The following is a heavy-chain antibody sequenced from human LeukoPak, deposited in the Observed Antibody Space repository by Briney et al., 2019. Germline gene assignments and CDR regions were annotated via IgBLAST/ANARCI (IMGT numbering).Heavy chain of an antibody. CDR3: ARRSNPDYIWGASDY. CDR2: IYYSGST. Sequence: SETLSLTCTVSKDSISSYYWSWIRQPPGKGLEWIGYIYYSGSTNYNPSLKSRVTISVDTSKNQFSLKLNSVTAADTAVYYCARRSNPDYIWGASDYWGQGTLVTVSS. D-gene: IGHD3-16*01. V-gene: IGHV4-59*08. CDR1: KDSISSYY. J-gene: IGHJ4*02.